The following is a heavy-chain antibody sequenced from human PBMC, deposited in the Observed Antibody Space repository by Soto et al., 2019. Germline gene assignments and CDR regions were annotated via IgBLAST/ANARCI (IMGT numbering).Heavy chain of an antibody. CDR2: RRYSGST. CDR1: GDSISRFY. J-gene: IGHJ4*02. V-gene: IGHV4-59*01. CDR3: ARVDQWLGTYYFDY. Sequence: SETLSLTCTVSGDSISRFYWSWIRQPPGKGLEWIGLRRYSGSTYYSPSLKSRVTISVDTSKNEFSLKLTSVTAADTAVYYCARVDQWLGTYYFDYWGRGTLVTVSS. D-gene: IGHD6-19*01.